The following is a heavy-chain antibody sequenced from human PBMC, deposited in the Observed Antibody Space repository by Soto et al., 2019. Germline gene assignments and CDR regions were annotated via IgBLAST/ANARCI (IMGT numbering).Heavy chain of an antibody. D-gene: IGHD7-27*01. CDR3: AKEVSLGSTVDLGY. V-gene: IGHV3-23*01. Sequence: GGSLRLSCAASGFTFSIFAMSWVRQSPGKGLEWVSTISGSGGRTYYADAVKGRFTISRDNSMGTLYLQMKSLRVEDTAIYYCAKEVSLGSTVDLGYWGQGALVTVSS. CDR2: ISGSGGRT. J-gene: IGHJ4*02. CDR1: GFTFSIFA.